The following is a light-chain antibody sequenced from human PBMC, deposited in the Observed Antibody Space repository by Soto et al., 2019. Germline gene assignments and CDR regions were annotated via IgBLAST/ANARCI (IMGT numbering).Light chain of an antibody. V-gene: IGLV1-51*01. CDR2: DNN. CDR1: SSNIGNNY. CDR3: GTWDSSLSAHYV. Sequence: QSVLTQPPSVSAAPGQKVTISCSGSSSNIGNNYVSWYQQLPGTAPKLLIYDNNKRPSGIPDRFSGSKSGTSATLGITGLQTGDEADYYCGTWDSSLSAHYVFGTGTKV. J-gene: IGLJ1*01.